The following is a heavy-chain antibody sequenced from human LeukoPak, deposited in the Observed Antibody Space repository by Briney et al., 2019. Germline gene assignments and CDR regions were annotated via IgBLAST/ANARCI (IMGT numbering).Heavy chain of an antibody. V-gene: IGHV3-7*01. CDR2: INQDGSEE. Sequence: AGGSLRLSCGASGFSFDSYWMTWVRQAPGKGLEWVANINQDGSEEYYVDSVKGRFTISRDNAKSSLYLQLYSLRVEDTAVYYCARRGYSSSWDIPDYWGQGTLVTVSS. CDR1: GFSFDSYW. D-gene: IGHD6-13*01. CDR3: ARRGYSSSWDIPDY. J-gene: IGHJ4*02.